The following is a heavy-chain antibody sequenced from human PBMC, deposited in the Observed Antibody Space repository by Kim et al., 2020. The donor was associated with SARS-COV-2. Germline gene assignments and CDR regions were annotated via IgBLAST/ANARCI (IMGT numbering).Heavy chain of an antibody. Sequence: SETLSLTCSISGGSISTYYWSWFRQAPGKGLEWIGGISFSGDTEYNSSLKGRVTISLGAARDKFTLRLASVTAADTALYYCARRDSLSSPSNYWGQGTRVTVSS. V-gene: IGHV4-59*01. J-gene: IGHJ4*02. CDR3: ARRDSLSSPSNY. CDR1: GGSISTYY. CDR2: ISFSGDT. D-gene: IGHD6-6*01.